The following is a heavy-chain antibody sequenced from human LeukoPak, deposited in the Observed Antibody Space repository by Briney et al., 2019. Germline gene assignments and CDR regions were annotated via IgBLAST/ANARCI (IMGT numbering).Heavy chain of an antibody. V-gene: IGHV3-23*01. CDR2: ISGSGGST. CDR3: ARVTEYYGMDV. J-gene: IGHJ6*02. CDR1: GFTFSSYA. Sequence: GGSLRLSCAASGFTFSSYAMSWVRQAPGKGLEWVSAISGSGGSTYYADSVKGRFTISRDNAKNSLYLQMNSLRAEDTAVYYCARVTEYYGMDVWGQGTTVTVSS.